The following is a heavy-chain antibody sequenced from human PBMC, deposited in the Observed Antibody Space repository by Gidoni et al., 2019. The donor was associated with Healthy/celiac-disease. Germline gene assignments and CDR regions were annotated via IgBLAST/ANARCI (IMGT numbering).Heavy chain of an antibody. CDR3: AREAYFRGSGSYLFDY. V-gene: IGHV3-30-3*01. CDR2: ISYDGSNK. J-gene: IGHJ4*02. CDR1: AFTFSSYA. Sequence: QVQLVESGGGVVQPGRSLRLSCAAPAFTFSSYAMHWVRQAPGKGLEWVAVISYDGSNKYYADSVKGRFTISRDNSKNTLYLQMNSLRAEDTAVYYCAREAYFRGSGSYLFDYWGQGTLVTVSS. D-gene: IGHD3-10*01.